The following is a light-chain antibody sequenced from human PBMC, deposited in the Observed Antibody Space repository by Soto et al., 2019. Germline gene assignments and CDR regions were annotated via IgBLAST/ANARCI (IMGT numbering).Light chain of an antibody. CDR3: QQYKNWPRT. CDR1: ESVDIN. J-gene: IGKJ1*01. Sequence: EFVLTQSPATLSVYPAERVTLSCRASESVDINLAWYQQKPGQAPRLLIYGASTRATDMPGTFSGRGSGTEFTLTISSLQSEDFAVYYCQQYKNWPRTFGQGTKVDIK. CDR2: GAS. V-gene: IGKV3-15*01.